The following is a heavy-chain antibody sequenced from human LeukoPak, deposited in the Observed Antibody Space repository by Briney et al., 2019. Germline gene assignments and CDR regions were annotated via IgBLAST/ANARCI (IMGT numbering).Heavy chain of an antibody. Sequence: SEILSLTCTVCGGSISRGDYYWSWIREPPGKGLEWIGYIYYSGSTYYNPSLKSRVTISVDTSKNQFSLKLSSVTAADTAVYYCARDRGRQLVDYFDYWGQGTMVTVSS. CDR2: IYYSGST. D-gene: IGHD6-13*01. CDR1: GGSISRGDYY. CDR3: ARDRGRQLVDYFDY. J-gene: IGHJ4*02. V-gene: IGHV4-30-4*08.